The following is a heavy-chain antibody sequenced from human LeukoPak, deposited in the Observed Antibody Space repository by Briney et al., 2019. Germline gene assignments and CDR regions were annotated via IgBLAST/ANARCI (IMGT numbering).Heavy chain of an antibody. CDR1: GYTFTGYY. J-gene: IGHJ6*03. CDR2: MNPNSGNT. D-gene: IGHD5-18*01. V-gene: IGHV1-8*02. CDR3: ARAVWNSYGYYMDV. Sequence: ASVKVSCKASGYTFTGYYMHWVRQATGQGLEWMGWMNPNSGNTGHAQKFQGRVTMTRNTSISTAYMELSSLRSEDTAVYYCARAVWNSYGYYMDVWGKGTTVTISS.